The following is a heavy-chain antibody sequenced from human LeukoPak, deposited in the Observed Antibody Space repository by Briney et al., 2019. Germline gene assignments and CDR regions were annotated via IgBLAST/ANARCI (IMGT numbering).Heavy chain of an antibody. V-gene: IGHV1-24*01. CDR1: GYTLTELS. CDR2: FDPEDGET. Sequence: ASVKVSCKASGYTLTELSMHWVRQAPGKGLEWMGGFDPEDGETIYAQKFQGRVTMTEDTSTDTAYMELSSLRSEDTAVYYCATGLRFLEWLPHRPYYYYGMDVWGQGTTVTVSS. J-gene: IGHJ6*02. CDR3: ATGLRFLEWLPHRPYYYYGMDV. D-gene: IGHD3-3*01.